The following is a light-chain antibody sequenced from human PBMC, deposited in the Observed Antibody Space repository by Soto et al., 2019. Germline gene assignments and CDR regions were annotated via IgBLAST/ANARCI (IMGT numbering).Light chain of an antibody. CDR1: QDIANY. J-gene: IGKJ4*01. CDR2: AAS. CDR3: QQLRRSPST. V-gene: IGKV1-9*01. Sequence: IQLTQSPSSLSASVGDRVTITCLASQDIANYLAWYQQKPGAAPHLLIYAASTMYGGVPARFSGSGSGTDFALTSTSLYDDDGAYYYCQQLRRSPSTFGGGTKVEIK.